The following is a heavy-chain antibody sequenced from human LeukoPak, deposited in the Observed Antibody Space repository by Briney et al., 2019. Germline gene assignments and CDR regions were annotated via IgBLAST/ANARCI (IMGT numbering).Heavy chain of an antibody. CDR1: GGSISSYY. Sequence: PSETLSLTCTVSGGSISSYYWSWIRQPPGKGLEWIGYIYYDGSTSYNPSIKSRVTISVDTSKNQFSLTLTSVTAADTAVYYCARSGSTAFDYWGQGTLVTVSS. J-gene: IGHJ4*02. CDR2: IYYDGST. CDR3: ARSGSTAFDY. V-gene: IGHV4-59*01. D-gene: IGHD1-26*01.